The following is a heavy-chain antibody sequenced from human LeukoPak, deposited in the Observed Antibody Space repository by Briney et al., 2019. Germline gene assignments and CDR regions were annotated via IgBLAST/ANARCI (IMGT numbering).Heavy chain of an antibody. V-gene: IGHV3-74*01. D-gene: IGHD3-22*01. CDR1: GFTFSSYW. CDR2: INSDGSST. J-gene: IGHJ4*02. CDR3: AKDSDDSSGYYYDY. Sequence: GGSLRLSCAASGFTFSSYWMHWVRQAPGKGLVWVSRINSDGSSTSYADSVKGRFTISRDNAKNTLYLQMNSLRAEDTAVYYCAKDSDDSSGYYYDYWGQGTLVTVSS.